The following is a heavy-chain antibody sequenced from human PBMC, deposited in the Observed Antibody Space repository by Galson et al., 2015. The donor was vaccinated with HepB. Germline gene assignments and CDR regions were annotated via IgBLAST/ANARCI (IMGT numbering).Heavy chain of an antibody. CDR2: INAGNGNT. Sequence: QSGAEVKKPGESLKISCKASGYTFTSYDMHWVRQAPGQRLEWMGWINAGNGNTKYSQKFQGRVTITRDTSASTAYMELSSLRSEDTAVYYCTRALIVASINGPYYYGMDVWGQGTTVTVSS. CDR3: TRALIVASINGPYYYGMDV. D-gene: IGHD5-12*01. V-gene: IGHV1-3*01. CDR1: GYTFTSYD. J-gene: IGHJ6*02.